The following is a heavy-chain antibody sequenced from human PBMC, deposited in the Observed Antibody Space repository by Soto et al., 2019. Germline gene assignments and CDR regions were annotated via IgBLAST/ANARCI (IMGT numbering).Heavy chain of an antibody. D-gene: IGHD6-19*01. CDR2: IYYSGST. Sequence: PSETLSLTCTVSGGSISSGGYYWSWIRQHPGKGLEWIGYIYYSGSTYYNPSLKSRVTTSVDTSKNQFSLKLSSVTAADTAVYYCARDYPRYSSGWTHYFDYWGQGTLVTVSS. CDR1: GGSISSGGYY. J-gene: IGHJ4*02. V-gene: IGHV4-31*03. CDR3: ARDYPRYSSGWTHYFDY.